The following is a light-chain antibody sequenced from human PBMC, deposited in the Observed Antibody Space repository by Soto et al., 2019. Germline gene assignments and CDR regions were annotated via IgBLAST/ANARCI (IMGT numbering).Light chain of an antibody. V-gene: IGKV3-20*01. J-gene: IGKJ3*01. CDR2: GAS. CDR1: QTVNSPY. CDR3: HQHETCPPT. Sequence: EIVLTQSPGTLSWSPGESGILSCRTSQTVNSPYLAWYQQKPGQAPRLLISGASTRATGIPGRFSGSGSGTESTPTISRLESEDVAVYYCHQHETCPPTVGPGALVDV.